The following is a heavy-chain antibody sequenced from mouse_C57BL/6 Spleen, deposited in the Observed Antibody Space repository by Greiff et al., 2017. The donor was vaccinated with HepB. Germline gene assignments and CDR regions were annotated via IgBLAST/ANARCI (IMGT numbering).Heavy chain of an antibody. J-gene: IGHJ4*01. CDR1: GFTFSSYG. V-gene: IGHV5-6*01. CDR2: ISSGGSYT. Sequence: EVKLMESGGDLVKPGGSLKLSCAASGFTFSSYGMSWVRQTPDKRLEWVATISSGGSYTYYPDSVKGRFTISRDNAKNTLYLQMSSLKSEDTAMYYCAREVMDYWGQGTSVTVSS. CDR3: AREVMDY.